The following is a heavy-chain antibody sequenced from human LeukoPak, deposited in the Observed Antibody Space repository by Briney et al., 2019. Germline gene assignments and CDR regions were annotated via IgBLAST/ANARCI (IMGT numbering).Heavy chain of an antibody. CDR3: ARGRGSSWYYFDS. CDR1: GGSISSYY. Sequence: SETLSLTCTVSGGSISSYYWNWIRQPPGKGLEWIGYLYYSGSTNYNPSLKSRVTMTIDTSKNQFSLDLSSVTAADTAVYYCARGRGSSWYYFDSWGQGTLVTISS. J-gene: IGHJ4*02. V-gene: IGHV4-59*12. CDR2: LYYSGST. D-gene: IGHD6-13*01.